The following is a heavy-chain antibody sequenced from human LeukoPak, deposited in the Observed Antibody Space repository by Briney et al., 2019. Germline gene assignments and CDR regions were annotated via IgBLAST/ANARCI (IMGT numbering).Heavy chain of an antibody. CDR2: IIPIFGTA. Sequence: SVKVSCKASGGTFSSYAISWVRQAPGQGLEWMGGIIPIFGTANYAQKFQGRVTITADESTSTAYMELSSLRPEDTAVYYCARLVTMVRGVISDYWGQGTLVTVSS. J-gene: IGHJ4*02. CDR3: ARLVTMVRGVISDY. CDR1: GGTFSSYA. D-gene: IGHD3-10*01. V-gene: IGHV1-69*13.